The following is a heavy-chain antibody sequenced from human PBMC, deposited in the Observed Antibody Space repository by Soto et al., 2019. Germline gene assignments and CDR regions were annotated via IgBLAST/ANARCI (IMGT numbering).Heavy chain of an antibody. Sequence: QVQLVQSGAEVKKPGASVRVSCKASGYTFTDYYLHWVRQAPGQGLEWMGWINPITGDTKSTQKFQARGTMTRDTSIGTASLELTSLTSDDTAVYYCARVTSFQDGMDVWGQGTTVSVS. CDR3: ARVTSFQDGMDV. CDR1: GYTFTDYY. D-gene: IGHD2-2*01. CDR2: INPITGDT. V-gene: IGHV1-2*02. J-gene: IGHJ6*02.